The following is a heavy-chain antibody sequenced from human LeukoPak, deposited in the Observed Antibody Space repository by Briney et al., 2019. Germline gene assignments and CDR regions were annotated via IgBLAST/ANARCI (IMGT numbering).Heavy chain of an antibody. CDR1: GYTFTSYG. CDR3: ARGYYYDSSGSQEYYYGMDV. V-gene: IGHV1-18*04. CDR2: ISAYNGNT. D-gene: IGHD3-22*01. Sequence: ASVKVSCKASGYTFTSYGISWVRQAPGQELKWMGWISAYNGNTNYAQKLQPRVTMTTDTSTRTAYMELRSLRSDDTAVYYCARGYYYDSSGSQEYYYGMDVWGQGTTVTVSS. J-gene: IGHJ6*02.